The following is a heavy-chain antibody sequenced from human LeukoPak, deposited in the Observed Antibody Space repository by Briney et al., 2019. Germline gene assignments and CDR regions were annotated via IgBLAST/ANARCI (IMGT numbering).Heavy chain of an antibody. Sequence: GASVKVSCKASGYTFTGYYMHWVRQAPGQGLEWMGWINPNSGGTNYAQKFQGRVTMTRDTSISTAYMELSSLRSEDTAVYYCATGNSMVVTAILAFNIWGQGTMVTVSS. V-gene: IGHV1-2*02. D-gene: IGHD2-21*02. CDR2: INPNSGGT. CDR1: GYTFTGYY. J-gene: IGHJ3*02. CDR3: ATGNSMVVTAILAFNI.